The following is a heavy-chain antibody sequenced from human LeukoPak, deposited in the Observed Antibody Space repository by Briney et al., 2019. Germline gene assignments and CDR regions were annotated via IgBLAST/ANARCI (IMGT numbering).Heavy chain of an antibody. CDR1: GFTFSSYN. D-gene: IGHD3-22*01. Sequence: GGTLRLSCAASGFTFSSYNMNWVRQAPGKGLEWVSSISSSNSYIYYADSVKGRFTISRDNAKNSLYLQMNSLRAEDTAVYYCARDGSVVIRRFDYWGRGTLVAVSS. CDR2: ISSSNSYI. V-gene: IGHV3-21*01. J-gene: IGHJ4*02. CDR3: ARDGSVVIRRFDY.